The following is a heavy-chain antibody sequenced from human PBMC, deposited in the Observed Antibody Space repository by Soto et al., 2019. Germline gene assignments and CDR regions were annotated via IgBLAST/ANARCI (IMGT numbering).Heavy chain of an antibody. CDR2: ITGSGDAT. CDR3: AKEPSDGYQNHELDD. CDR1: GFTFSSYA. J-gene: IGHJ4*02. V-gene: IGHV3-23*01. Sequence: GSLRLSCAASGFTFSSYAMNWVRQAPGKGLEWVSVITGSGDATYYADSVKGRFTISRDNSKNTLFLQVNSLRAEDTAVYYCAKEPSDGYQNHELDDWGKGTLVTVA. D-gene: IGHD5-12*01.